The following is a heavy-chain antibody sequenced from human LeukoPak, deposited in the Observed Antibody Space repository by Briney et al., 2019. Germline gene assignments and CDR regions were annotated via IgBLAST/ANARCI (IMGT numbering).Heavy chain of an antibody. CDR2: IYYSGST. D-gene: IGHD6-6*01. J-gene: IGHJ4*02. CDR1: GGSISSYY. Sequence: SETLSLTCTVSGGSISSYYWSWIRQPPGKGLEWIGYIYYSGSTNYNPSLKSRVTISVDRSKNQFSLKLSSVTAADTAVYYCARVSSEQLGFDYWGQGTLVTVSS. CDR3: ARVSSEQLGFDY. V-gene: IGHV4-59*12.